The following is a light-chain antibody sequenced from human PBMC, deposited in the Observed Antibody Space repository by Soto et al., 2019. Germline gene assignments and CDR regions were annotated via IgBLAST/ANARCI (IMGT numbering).Light chain of an antibody. CDR3: QQRSNWPLT. CDR2: DTS. J-gene: IGKJ4*01. V-gene: IGKV3-11*01. CDR1: QSVTSY. Sequence: EIVLTQSPATLSLSPGESATLSCRASQSVTSYLAWYQQKPGQAPRLLIYDTSNRATGIPARFSGSGSVTDFTLTISSLEPEDFAVYYGQQRSNWPLTFGGGTKVEIK.